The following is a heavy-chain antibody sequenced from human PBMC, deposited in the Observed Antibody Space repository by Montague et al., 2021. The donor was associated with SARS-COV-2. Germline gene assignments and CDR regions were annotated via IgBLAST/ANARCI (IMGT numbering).Heavy chain of an antibody. V-gene: IGHV4-4*07. Sequence: SETLSLTCSVSGEPISGFFWNWIRQPAGKGLEWIGRIYASGGTDYNPSLESRVTMSVDTSKNQFSLKVNSVTAAETAMYYCARGVVAGPPVVDYWGRGTLVTVSS. D-gene: IGHD2-15*01. CDR1: GEPISGFF. CDR3: ARGVVAGPPVVDY. J-gene: IGHJ4*02. CDR2: IYASGGT.